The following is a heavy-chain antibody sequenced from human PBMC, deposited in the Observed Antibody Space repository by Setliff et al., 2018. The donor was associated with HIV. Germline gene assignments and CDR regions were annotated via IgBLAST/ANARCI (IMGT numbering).Heavy chain of an antibody. D-gene: IGHD3-10*01. CDR3: AARNSGNPTRHFDY. CDR1: RGSISTTNW. V-gene: IGHV4-4*02. CDR2: IHHSGST. Sequence: SETLSLTCAVSRGSISTTNWWSWVRQSPGKGLEWIGEIHHSGSTFYNPSLRSRVTISVDTSQDQFSLRLTSVTAADTAVYYCAARNSGNPTRHFDYWGQGTLVTVS. J-gene: IGHJ4*02.